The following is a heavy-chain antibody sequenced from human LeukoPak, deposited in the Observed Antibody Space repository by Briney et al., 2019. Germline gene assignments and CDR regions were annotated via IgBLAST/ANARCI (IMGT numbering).Heavy chain of an antibody. D-gene: IGHD2-2*01. CDR3: ARNITSLIPAGYFDY. V-gene: IGHV4-39*01. CDR1: GGSIGSGRYY. Sequence: PSETLSLTCTVSGGSIGSGRYYWAWIRQPPGKGWEWIGCIYDSWSTSFNLSFKGRLALFGETSKNQFSLRLRPVTAAAPAVCYCARNITSLIPAGYFDYCGQGTLVALSS. J-gene: IGHJ4*01. CDR2: IYDSWST.